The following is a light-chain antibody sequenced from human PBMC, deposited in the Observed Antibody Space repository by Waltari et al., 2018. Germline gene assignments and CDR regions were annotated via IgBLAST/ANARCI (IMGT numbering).Light chain of an antibody. Sequence: SYEVTQPPSVSVSPGKKASITCSGDNLDTKYVHGYQQKAGPAPALVIYQDSKRPSGIPERFSGSNSGNTATLTISGTQALDEADYYCQAWDSSRGYVFGTGTKVTVL. J-gene: IGLJ1*01. CDR2: QDS. CDR1: NLDTKY. CDR3: QAWDSSRGYV. V-gene: IGLV3-1*01.